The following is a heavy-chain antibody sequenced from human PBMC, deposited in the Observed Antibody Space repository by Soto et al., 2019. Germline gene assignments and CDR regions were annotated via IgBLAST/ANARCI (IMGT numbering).Heavy chain of an antibody. CDR1: GGSISSGGYY. D-gene: IGHD2-15*01. J-gene: IGHJ4*02. CDR3: AGGDNCSGGSCYDFDY. Sequence: SETLSLTCTVSGGSISSGGYYWSWIRQHPGKGLEWIGYIYYSGSTYYNPSLKSRVTISVDTSKNQFSLKLSSVTAADTAVYYCAGGDNCSGGSCYDFDYWGQGTLVTVSS. V-gene: IGHV4-31*03. CDR2: IYYSGST.